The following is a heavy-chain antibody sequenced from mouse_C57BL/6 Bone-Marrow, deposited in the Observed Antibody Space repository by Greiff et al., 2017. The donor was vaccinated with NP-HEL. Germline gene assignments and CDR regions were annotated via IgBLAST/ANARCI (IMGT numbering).Heavy chain of an antibody. CDR1: GYAFSSSW. Sequence: VQLQQSGPELVKPGASVKISCKASGYAFSSSWMNWVKQRPGKGLEWIGRIYPGDGDTNYNGKFKGKATLTADKSSSTAYMQLSSLTSEDSAVYFCARWRWFYWYFDVWGTGTTVTVSS. V-gene: IGHV1-82*01. CDR3: ARWRWFYWYFDV. D-gene: IGHD2-3*01. CDR2: IYPGDGDT. J-gene: IGHJ1*03.